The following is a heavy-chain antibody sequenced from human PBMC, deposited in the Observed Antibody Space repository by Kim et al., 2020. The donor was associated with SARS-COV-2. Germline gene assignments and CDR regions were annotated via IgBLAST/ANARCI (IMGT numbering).Heavy chain of an antibody. CDR1: GFTFDNAW. J-gene: IGHJ4*02. Sequence: GGSLRLSCAASGFTFDNAWMSWVRQAPGKGLEWIGRIKSKLNRGTIDYAASVMGRITISRDDSKNTLYLQMDSLTTEDTGVYYCTTQNIAYYSFFWGQGALVTVSS. CDR2: IKSKLNRGTI. V-gene: IGHV3-15*01. CDR3: TTQNIAYYSFF. D-gene: IGHD3-22*01.